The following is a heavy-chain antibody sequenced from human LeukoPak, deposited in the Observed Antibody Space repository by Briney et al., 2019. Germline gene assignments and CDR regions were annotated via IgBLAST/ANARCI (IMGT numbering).Heavy chain of an antibody. V-gene: IGHV4-34*01. CDR1: GGSFSGYY. Sequence: SETLSLTCAVYGGSFSGYYWSWIRQPPGKGLERIGEINHSGSTNYNPSLKSRVTISVDTSKNQFSLKLSSVTAADTAVYYCARGYSGYDYKTFDYWGQGTLVTVSS. CDR2: INHSGST. J-gene: IGHJ4*02. D-gene: IGHD5-12*01. CDR3: ARGYSGYDYKTFDY.